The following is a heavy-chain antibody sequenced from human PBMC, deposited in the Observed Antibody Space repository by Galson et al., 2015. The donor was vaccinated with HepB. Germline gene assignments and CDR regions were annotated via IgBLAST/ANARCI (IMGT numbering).Heavy chain of an antibody. V-gene: IGHV4-39*01. CDR1: GGSISSTSYS. J-gene: IGHJ4*02. CDR3: ARQRYDSSGYYLEEFDY. CDR2: FHYSGST. D-gene: IGHD3-22*01. Sequence: SETLSLTCTVSGGSISSTSYSWGWIRQPPGKGLEWLGSFHYSGSTYQNPSLKNRVTISVDTSKNQLSLRLISVTAADTAVYYCARQRYDSSGYYLEEFDYWGQGTLVTVSS.